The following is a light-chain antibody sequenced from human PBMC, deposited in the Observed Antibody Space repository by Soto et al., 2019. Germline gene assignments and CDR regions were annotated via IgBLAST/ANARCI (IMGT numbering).Light chain of an antibody. Sequence: QSVLTQPASVSGSPGQSITISCTGSNSDVGGYNYVSWYQHHPGKAPKLIIFEVSNRPSGISNRFAGSKSGNAASLTISGLQAEDEADYYCSSFTTTSTHVFGTGTKVTVL. V-gene: IGLV2-14*01. CDR1: NSDVGGYNY. CDR2: EVS. CDR3: SSFTTTSTHV. J-gene: IGLJ1*01.